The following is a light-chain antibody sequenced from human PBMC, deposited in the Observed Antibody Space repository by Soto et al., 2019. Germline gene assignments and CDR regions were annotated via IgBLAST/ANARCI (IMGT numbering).Light chain of an antibody. V-gene: IGKV3-20*01. J-gene: IGKJ1*01. Sequence: EIVLTQSPGTLSLSPGEGATLSCRASQSVSSSYLAWYQQKPGQAPRLLIYGSSRRATGITDRFSGSGSGTDVTLTNSSLEPEDFAVEFCQQYGSPPWTVGQGTNVEIK. CDR3: QQYGSPPWT. CDR1: QSVSSSY. CDR2: GSS.